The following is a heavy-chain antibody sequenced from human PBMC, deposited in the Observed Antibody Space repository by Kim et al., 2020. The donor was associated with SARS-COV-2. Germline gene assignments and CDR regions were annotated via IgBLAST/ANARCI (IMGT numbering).Heavy chain of an antibody. CDR1: GFTFSDYH. CDR3: ARVWHWNSGWSG. CDR2: ISTSSSLI. V-gene: IGHV3-48*02. J-gene: IGHJ4*02. D-gene: IGHD6-19*01. Sequence: GGSLRLSCAGSGFTFSDYHIIWVRQAPGKGLEWLSYISTSSSLIYYADSVKGRFTISRDDAKNSVYLQMNSLRDEDTAVYFCARVWHWNSGWSGGGAGT.